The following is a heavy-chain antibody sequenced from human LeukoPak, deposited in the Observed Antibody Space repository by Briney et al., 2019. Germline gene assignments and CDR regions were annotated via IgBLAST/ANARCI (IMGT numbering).Heavy chain of an antibody. CDR1: GYTFTSYD. CDR2: MNPNSGNT. J-gene: IGHJ5*02. V-gene: IGHV1-8*03. CDR3: ASVHSSSSGGFDP. Sequence: ASVKVSCKASGYTFTSYDINWVRQATGQGLEWMGWMNPNSGNTGYAQKFQGRVTITRNTSISTAYMELSSLRSEDTAVYYCASVHSSSSGGFDPWGQGTLVTVSS. D-gene: IGHD6-6*01.